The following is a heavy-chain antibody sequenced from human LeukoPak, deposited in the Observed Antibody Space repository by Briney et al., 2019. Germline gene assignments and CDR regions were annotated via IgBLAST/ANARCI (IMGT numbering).Heavy chain of an antibody. J-gene: IGHJ5*02. Sequence: SETLSLTCSVSGASLSSFYWDWLRQSPGEGLEWIGDISDTGKTDSNPSLKSRVTISLGTSKTQFSLRLRSVTAADSAVYYCATGYYEPFATWGPGILVTVSS. CDR1: GASLSSFY. V-gene: IGHV4-59*01. D-gene: IGHD1-26*01. CDR3: ATGYYEPFAT. CDR2: ISDTGKT.